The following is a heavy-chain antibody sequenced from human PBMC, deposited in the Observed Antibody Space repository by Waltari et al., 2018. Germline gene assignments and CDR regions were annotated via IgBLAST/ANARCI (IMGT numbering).Heavy chain of an antibody. D-gene: IGHD2-21*01. CDR2: ISWDGGST. J-gene: IGHJ4*02. CDR1: GHTYDDYA. Sequence: EVQLVESGGVVVQPGGSLRLPCAASGHTYDDYAMHRVRQAPGKGLEWVSLISWDGGSTYYADSVKGRFTISRDNSKNSLYLQMNSLRAEDTALYYCAKAYCGGDCYPVGYWGQGTLVTVSS. CDR3: AKAYCGGDCYPVGY. V-gene: IGHV3-43D*03.